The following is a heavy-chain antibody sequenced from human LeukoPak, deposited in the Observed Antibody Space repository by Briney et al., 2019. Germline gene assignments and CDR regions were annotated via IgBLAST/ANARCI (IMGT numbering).Heavy chain of an antibody. D-gene: IGHD3-22*01. CDR3: ARSGLLPNDAFDI. V-gene: IGHV1-69*13. J-gene: IGHJ3*02. Sequence: ASVKVSCKASGGTFSSYAISWVRQAPGQGLERMGGIIPIFGTANYAQKFQGRVTITADESTSTAYMELSSLRSEDTAVYYCARSGLLPNDAFDIWGQGTMVTVSS. CDR1: GGTFSSYA. CDR2: IIPIFGTA.